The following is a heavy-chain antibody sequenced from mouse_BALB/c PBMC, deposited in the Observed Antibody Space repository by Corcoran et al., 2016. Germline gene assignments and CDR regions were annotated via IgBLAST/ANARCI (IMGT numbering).Heavy chain of an antibody. V-gene: IGHV14-1*02. CDR3: AYYGNYAMDY. J-gene: IGHJ4*01. Sequence: EVQLQQSGAELVRPGALVKLSCKASGFNIKDYYMHGVKQRPEQGLEWIGWIDPENGNTIYDPKFQGKASITADTSSNTAYLQLSSLTSEDTAVYYCAYYGNYAMDYWGQGTSVTVSS. CDR1: GFNIKDYY. CDR2: IDPENGNT. D-gene: IGHD2-1*01.